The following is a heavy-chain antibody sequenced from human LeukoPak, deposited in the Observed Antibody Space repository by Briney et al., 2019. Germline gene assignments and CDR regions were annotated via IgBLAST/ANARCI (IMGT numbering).Heavy chain of an antibody. D-gene: IGHD3-22*01. J-gene: IGHJ4*02. CDR1: GGSISSGGYY. V-gene: IGHV4-31*03. CDR2: IYYSGGT. Sequence: PSETLSLTCTVSGGSISSGGYYWSWIRQHPGKGLEWIGYIYYSGGTYYNPSLKSRVTISVDTSKNQFSLKLSSVTAADTAVYYCAREYYYDSSGYYSVWGQGTLVTVSS. CDR3: AREYYYDSSGYYSV.